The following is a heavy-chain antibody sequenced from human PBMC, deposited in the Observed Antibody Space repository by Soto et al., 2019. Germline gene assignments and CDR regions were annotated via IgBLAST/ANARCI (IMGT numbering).Heavy chain of an antibody. D-gene: IGHD3-22*01. V-gene: IGHV3-23*01. CDR3: AKSTYYDSNYYFDY. CDR2: ISGSGGST. Sequence: PGGSLRLSCAASGFTFSSYAMSWVRQAPGKGLEWVSAISGSGGSTYYADSVKGRSTISRDNSKNTLYLQMNSLRAEDTAVYYCAKSTYYDSNYYFDYWGQGTLVTVSS. J-gene: IGHJ4*02. CDR1: GFTFSSYA.